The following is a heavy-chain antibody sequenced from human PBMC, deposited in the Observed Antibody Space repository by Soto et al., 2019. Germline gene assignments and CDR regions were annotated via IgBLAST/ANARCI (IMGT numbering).Heavy chain of an antibody. Sequence: PGGSLRLSCAASGFTFSSYSMNWVRQAPGKGLEWVSSISSSSSYIYYADSVKGRFTISRDNAKNSLYLQMNSLRAEDTAVYYCARSHGRRSLRNWFDTWGQGTLVTVSS. J-gene: IGHJ5*02. CDR1: GFTFSSYS. D-gene: IGHD3-16*02. CDR2: ISSSSSYI. CDR3: ARSHGRRSLRNWFDT. V-gene: IGHV3-21*01.